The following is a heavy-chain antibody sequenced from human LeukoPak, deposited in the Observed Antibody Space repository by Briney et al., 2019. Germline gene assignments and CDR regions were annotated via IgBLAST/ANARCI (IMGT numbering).Heavy chain of an antibody. CDR2: ISCNSENI. Sequence: GGSLRLSCAASGFTFEDYAMHWVRQAPGKGLEWVSGISCNSENIAYADSVKGRFTISRDNAKNSLYLQMNSLRPDDTAFYYCAKVSVAVAGSFDYWGQGTLVTVSP. CDR1: GFTFEDYA. V-gene: IGHV3-9*01. D-gene: IGHD6-19*01. J-gene: IGHJ4*02. CDR3: AKVSVAVAGSFDY.